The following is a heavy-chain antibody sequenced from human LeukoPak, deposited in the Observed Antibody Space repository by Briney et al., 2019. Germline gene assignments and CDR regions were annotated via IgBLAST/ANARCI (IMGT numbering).Heavy chain of an antibody. CDR2: ISSSSSSI. CDR1: GFTFSTYT. J-gene: IGHJ4*02. Sequence: PGGSLRLSCAASGFTFSTYTMSWVRQAPGKGLEWVAYISSSSSSIFYADSVKGRFTISRDNAKNSLYLQLSSLSAEDTAVYYCARDRYYAFDYWGQGTLVTVSS. CDR3: ARDRYYAFDY. D-gene: IGHD3-10*01. V-gene: IGHV3-48*01.